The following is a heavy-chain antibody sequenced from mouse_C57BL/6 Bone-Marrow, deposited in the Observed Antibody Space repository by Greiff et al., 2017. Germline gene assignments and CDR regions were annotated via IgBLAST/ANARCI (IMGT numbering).Heavy chain of an antibody. D-gene: IGHD1-1*01. CDR2: IAPEDGET. CDR1: GFNIKDYY. V-gene: IGHV14-2*01. J-gene: IGHJ2*01. CDR3: TRSLIYYGTNY. Sequence: VQLQQSGAELVKPGASVKLSCTASGFNIKDYYIHWVQQRTEQGLEWIGRIAPEDGETKYAPQLQDKATITADTSSNTAYLPLSSLTSEDTAVYYCTRSLIYYGTNYWGQGTTLTVSS.